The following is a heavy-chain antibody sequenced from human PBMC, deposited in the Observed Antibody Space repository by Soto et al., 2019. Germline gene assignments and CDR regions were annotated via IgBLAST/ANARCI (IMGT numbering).Heavy chain of an antibody. V-gene: IGHV4-59*01. CDR3: ARGITYYYDTSGPSRYNWLDP. Sequence: SETLSLTCTVSGGSISSYYWNWIRQPPWKGLEWIGYISYSGSTNYNPSLKSRVTISVGTSRNQFSLKLSSVTAEDTAVYYCARGITYYYDTSGPSRYNWLDPWGQGTLVTVSS. CDR2: ISYSGST. CDR1: GGSISSYY. J-gene: IGHJ5*02. D-gene: IGHD3-22*01.